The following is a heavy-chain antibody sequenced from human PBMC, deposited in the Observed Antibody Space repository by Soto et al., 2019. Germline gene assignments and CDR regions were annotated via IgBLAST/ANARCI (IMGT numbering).Heavy chain of an antibody. CDR2: IYYNDDR. Sequence: ESGATLVNPTQTLTLTCTFSGFSCTTAGVAGGWIRQTPGGALEWLTLIYYNDDRRFSPSLKTRLTITGDTSKNQVVLSLTNVDPGDTATYFCAHSDGGYEIIYFDFWGQGXPVTVYS. CDR1: GFSCTTAGVA. CDR3: AHSDGGYEIIYFDF. D-gene: IGHD5-12*01. V-gene: IGHV2-5*01. J-gene: IGHJ4*02.